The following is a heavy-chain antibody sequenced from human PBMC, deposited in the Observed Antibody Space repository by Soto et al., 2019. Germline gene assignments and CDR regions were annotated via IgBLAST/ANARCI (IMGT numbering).Heavy chain of an antibody. CDR2: ISYDGSNK. V-gene: IGHV3-30*03. CDR1: GFTFSSYG. Sequence: QVQLVESGGGVVQPGRSLRLSCAASGFTFSSYGMHWVRQAPGKGLEWVVVISYDGSNKYNADSVKGRFTISRDNSKNTLLLQMDSVRAEDRAVCYCAREAVSGYFDDWGQGTLVTVSS. J-gene: IGHJ4*02. D-gene: IGHD6-19*01. CDR3: AREAVSGYFDD.